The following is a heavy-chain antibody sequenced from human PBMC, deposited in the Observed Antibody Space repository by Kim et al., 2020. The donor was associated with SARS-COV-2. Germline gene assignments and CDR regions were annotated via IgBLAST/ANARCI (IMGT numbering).Heavy chain of an antibody. D-gene: IGHD6-19*01. CDR3: ARDPQAVAGFYYYYYGMDV. V-gene: IGHV4-30-4*01. CDR2: IYYSGST. Sequence: SETLSLTCTVSGGSISSGDYSWSWIRQPPGKGLEWIGYIYYSGSTYYNPSLKSRVTISVDTSKNQFSLKLSSVPAADTAVYYCARDPQAVAGFYYYYYGMDVWGQGTTVTVAS. J-gene: IGHJ6*02. CDR1: GGSISSGDYS.